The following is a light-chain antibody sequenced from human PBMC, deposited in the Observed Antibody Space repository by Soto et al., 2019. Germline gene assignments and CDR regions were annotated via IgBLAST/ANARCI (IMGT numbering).Light chain of an antibody. Sequence: DIQLTQSPSFLSASVGDRVTITCRASQGISSYLAWYQQPPGKAPKLLIYGASTLQRGVSSRFSGSGSGTEFTLTISSLQPEDFATYYCQQANSFPWTFGQGTKVEIK. CDR3: QQANSFPWT. CDR1: QGISSY. J-gene: IGKJ1*01. V-gene: IGKV1-9*01. CDR2: GAS.